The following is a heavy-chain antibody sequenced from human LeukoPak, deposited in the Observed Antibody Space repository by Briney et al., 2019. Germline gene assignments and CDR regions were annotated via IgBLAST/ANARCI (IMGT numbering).Heavy chain of an antibody. D-gene: IGHD3-3*01. Sequence: GGSLRLSCAASGFTFSSYSMNWVRQAPGKGLEWVSSISSSSSYIYYADSVKGRFTISRDNAKNSLYLQMNSLRAEDTAVYYCARANEADFWSGYYFYYYYYYMDVWGKGTTVTVSS. CDR1: GFTFSSYS. CDR3: ARANEADFWSGYYFYYYYYYMDV. V-gene: IGHV3-21*01. J-gene: IGHJ6*03. CDR2: ISSSSSYI.